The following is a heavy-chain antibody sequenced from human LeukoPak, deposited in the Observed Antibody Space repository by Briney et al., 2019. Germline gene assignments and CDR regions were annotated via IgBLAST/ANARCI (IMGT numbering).Heavy chain of an antibody. CDR2: INHSGST. CDR1: GGSFSGYY. D-gene: IGHD1-26*01. V-gene: IGHV4-34*01. CDR3: ASRIVGATPSLYYYGMAV. J-gene: IGHJ6*02. Sequence: SETLSLTCAVYGGSFSGYYWSWIRQPPGKGLEWIGEINHSGSTNYNPSLKSRVTISVDTSKNQFSLKLSSVTAADTAVYYCASRIVGATPSLYYYGMAVWGQGTTVTVSS.